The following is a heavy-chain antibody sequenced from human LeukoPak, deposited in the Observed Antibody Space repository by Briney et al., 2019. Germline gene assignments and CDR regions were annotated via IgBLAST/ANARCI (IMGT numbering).Heavy chain of an antibody. Sequence: GGSLRLSCAASGFTFSVYDMYWIRQSPGKGLECVSVISRGGISYYADSVKGRFTISRDNAKNSLYLQMNSLRAEDTAVYYCARHYCSSTSCYLPYYFDYWGQGTLVTVSS. J-gene: IGHJ4*02. CDR3: ARHYCSSTSCYLPYYFDY. D-gene: IGHD2-2*01. V-gene: IGHV3-69-1*01. CDR1: GFTFSVYD. CDR2: ISRGGIS.